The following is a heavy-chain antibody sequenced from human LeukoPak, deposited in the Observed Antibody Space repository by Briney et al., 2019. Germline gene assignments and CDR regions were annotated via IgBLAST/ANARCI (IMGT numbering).Heavy chain of an antibody. CDR1: GVSISTYY. V-gene: IGHV4-59*01. Sequence: SSETLSLTCTVSGVSISTYYWSWIRQPPGKGLEWIGYAYYTGSTNYNPSLKSRVNISLNPSKNQFSLMLSSVTAADTAVYFCARGERRDGYTFGYWGQGTLVTVSS. D-gene: IGHD5-24*01. CDR2: AYYTGST. J-gene: IGHJ4*02. CDR3: ARGERRDGYTFGY.